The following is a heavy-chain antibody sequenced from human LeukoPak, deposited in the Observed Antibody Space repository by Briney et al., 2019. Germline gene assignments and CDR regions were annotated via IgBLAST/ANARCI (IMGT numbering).Heavy chain of an antibody. CDR1: GFSFSTYA. J-gene: IGHJ4*02. Sequence: GGSLRLSCAASGFSFSTYAMSWVRQAPGKGLDWVSAISGSGDSTYYADSVKGRFTISRDNSKNTLYLQMNSLRAEDTAVYYCGKGRPAIVGATNFDYWGQGTLVTVSS. V-gene: IGHV3-23*01. D-gene: IGHD1-26*01. CDR2: ISGSGDST. CDR3: GKGRPAIVGATNFDY.